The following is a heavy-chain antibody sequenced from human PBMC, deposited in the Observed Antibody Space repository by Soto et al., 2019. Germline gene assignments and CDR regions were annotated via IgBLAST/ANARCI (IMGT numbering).Heavy chain of an antibody. Sequence: ASVKVSCKASGGTFSSYAISWVRQAPGQGLEWMGGIIPIFGTANYAQKFQGRVTITADESTSTAYMELSSLRSEDTAVYYCARGTPYSGYDFFHWFDPWGQGTLVTVSS. D-gene: IGHD5-12*01. V-gene: IGHV1-69*13. CDR1: GGTFSSYA. CDR3: ARGTPYSGYDFFHWFDP. J-gene: IGHJ5*02. CDR2: IIPIFGTA.